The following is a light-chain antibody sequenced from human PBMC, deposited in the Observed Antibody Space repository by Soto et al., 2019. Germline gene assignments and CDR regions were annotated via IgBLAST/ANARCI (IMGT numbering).Light chain of an antibody. CDR3: QTWGTGIVV. Sequence: QSVLTQSPSASASLGASVKLTCTLSSGHSSDAIAWHQQQPEKGPRFLMNLNSDGSHTKGDGIPDRFSGSSSGAERYLTISILQSEDEADYYCQTWGTGIVVFGGGTKLTVL. V-gene: IGLV4-69*01. CDR2: LNSDGSH. CDR1: SGHSSDA. J-gene: IGLJ2*01.